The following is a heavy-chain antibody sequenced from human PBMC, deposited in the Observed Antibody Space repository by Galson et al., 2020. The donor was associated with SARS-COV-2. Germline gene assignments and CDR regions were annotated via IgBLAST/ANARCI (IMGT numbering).Heavy chain of an antibody. CDR1: GFTFRSSG. J-gene: IGHJ4*02. V-gene: IGHV3-30*18. Sequence: GGSLRLSCAASGFTFRSSGMHWVRQAPGKGLEWEAVISYDGGNKYYADSVKGRFTISRDNSKNTLYLQMNSLRAEDTAVYYCAKGLDSGWYYFDYWGQGTLVTVSS. CDR2: ISYDGGNK. D-gene: IGHD6-19*01. CDR3: AKGLDSGWYYFDY.